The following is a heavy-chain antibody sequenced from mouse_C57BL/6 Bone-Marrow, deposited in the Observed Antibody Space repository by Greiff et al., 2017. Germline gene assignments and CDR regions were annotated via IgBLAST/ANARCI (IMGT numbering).Heavy chain of an antibody. Sequence: QVQLQQSGAELMKPGASVKLSCKATGYTFTGYWIEWVKQRPGHGLEWIGEILPGSGSTNYNEKFKGKATFTADTSSNTAYLQLSSLTTEDSAIYYCARSPSIYYYGSSYSWFADWGQGTLVTVSA. J-gene: IGHJ3*01. V-gene: IGHV1-9*01. CDR2: ILPGSGST. CDR1: GYTFTGYW. D-gene: IGHD1-1*01. CDR3: ARSPSIYYYGSSYSWFAD.